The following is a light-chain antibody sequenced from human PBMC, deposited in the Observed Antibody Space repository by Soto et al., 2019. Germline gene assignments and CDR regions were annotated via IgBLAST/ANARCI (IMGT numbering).Light chain of an antibody. J-gene: IGKJ4*01. CDR2: DAS. V-gene: IGKV3-20*01. Sequence: EVVMTHSPATLSVSPGERATLSCRASQTVRNNYLAWYQQKPGQAPRLLIYDASTRATGIPDRFSGGGSGTDFTLAISRLEPEDSAVYYCQQFSSYPLTFGGGTKVDIK. CDR3: QQFSSYPLT. CDR1: QTVRNNY.